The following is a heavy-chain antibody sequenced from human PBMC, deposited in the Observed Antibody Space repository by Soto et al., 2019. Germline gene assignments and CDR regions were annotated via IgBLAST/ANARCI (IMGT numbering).Heavy chain of an antibody. D-gene: IGHD5-12*01. V-gene: IGHV3-30*18. CDR3: AKEGGDIVAHFDY. Sequence: QVQLVESGGGVVQPGRSLRLSCAASGFTFSSYGMHWVRQAPGKGLEWVAVISYDGSNKYYADSVKGRFTISRDNSKNTLYLQMNSLRAEDTAVYYCAKEGGDIVAHFDYWGQGTLVTVSS. J-gene: IGHJ4*02. CDR2: ISYDGSNK. CDR1: GFTFSSYG.